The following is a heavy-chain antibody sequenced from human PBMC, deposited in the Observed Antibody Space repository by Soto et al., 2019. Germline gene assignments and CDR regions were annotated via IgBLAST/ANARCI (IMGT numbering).Heavy chain of an antibody. CDR2: ISSSDNTI. CDR1: GFIFSSYE. Sequence: PRGSLRLSCAASGFIFSSYEMHWVRQAPGKGQEWISYISSSDNTIYYADSVKGRFTVSRDNAKNSLYLQMNSLRAEDTAVYYCARPPLVDSLLLWFGENGYFFDYWGHGTLVTVSS. V-gene: IGHV3-48*03. J-gene: IGHJ4*01. CDR3: ARPPLVDSLLLWFGENGYFFDY. D-gene: IGHD3-10*01.